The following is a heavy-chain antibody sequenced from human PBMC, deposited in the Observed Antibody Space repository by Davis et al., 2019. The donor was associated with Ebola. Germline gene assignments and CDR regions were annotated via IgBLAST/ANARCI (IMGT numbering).Heavy chain of an antibody. V-gene: IGHV3-33*01. CDR3: ARDRGFNWFDP. CDR2: IWYDGSNK. D-gene: IGHD3-16*01. Sequence: GESLKISCAASEFTFSSYGMHWVRQAPGKGLEWVAVIWYDGSNKYYADSVKGRFTISRDNAKNSLYLQINSLRAEDTAVYYCARDRGFNWFDPWGQGTLVTVSS. J-gene: IGHJ5*02. CDR1: EFTFSSYG.